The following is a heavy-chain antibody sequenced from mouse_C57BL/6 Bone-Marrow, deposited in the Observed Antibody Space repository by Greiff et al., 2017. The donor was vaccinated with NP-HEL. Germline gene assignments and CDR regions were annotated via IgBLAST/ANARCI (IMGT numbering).Heavy chain of an antibody. D-gene: IGHD2-10*01. CDR3: ARHAYYGNYVDY. J-gene: IGHJ2*01. Sequence: VKLMESGPGLVAPSQSLSITCTVSGFSLTSYGVHWVRQPPGKGLEWLVVIWSDGSTTYNSALKSRLSISKDNSKSQVFLKMNSLQTDDTAMYYCARHAYYGNYVDYWGQGTTLTVSS. CDR2: IWSDGST. V-gene: IGHV2-6-1*01. CDR1: GFSLTSYG.